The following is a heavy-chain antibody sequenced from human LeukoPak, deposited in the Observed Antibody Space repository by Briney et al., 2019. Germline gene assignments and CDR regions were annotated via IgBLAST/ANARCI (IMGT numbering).Heavy chain of an antibody. V-gene: IGHV3-21*01. CDR2: ISSSSNYI. Sequence: GGSLRLSCAASGFTFSSYSMNWVRQAPGKGLEWVSSISSSSNYIYYADSAKGRFTISRDNAKNSLFLQMNSLRAEDTAVYYCARDGYDSSGYPFQFDYWGQGTLVTVSS. CDR3: ARDGYDSSGYPFQFDY. J-gene: IGHJ4*02. D-gene: IGHD3-22*01. CDR1: GFTFSSYS.